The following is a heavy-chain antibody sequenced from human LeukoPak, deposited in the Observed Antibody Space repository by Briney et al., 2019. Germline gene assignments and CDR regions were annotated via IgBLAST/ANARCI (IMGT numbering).Heavy chain of an antibody. CDR1: GDSISSGDYY. J-gene: IGHJ6*03. Sequence: NPSETLSLTCTVSGDSISSGDYYWSWIRQPPGKGLEWIGYIYYSGSTNYNPSLKSRVTISVDTSKNQFSLKLSSVTAADTAVYYCARVVVVNYYYYMDVWGKGTTVTISS. CDR3: ARVVVVNYYYYMDV. CDR2: IYYSGST. D-gene: IGHD2-15*01. V-gene: IGHV4-61*08.